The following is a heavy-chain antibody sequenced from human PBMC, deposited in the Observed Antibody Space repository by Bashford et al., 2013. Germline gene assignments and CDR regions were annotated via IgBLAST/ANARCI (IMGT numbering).Heavy chain of an antibody. J-gene: IGHJ2*01. CDR2: INADSTYT. V-gene: IGHV3-21*05. CDR3: ARPTVPYWYFDL. CDR1: GFTFSSYG. D-gene: IGHD4-11*01. Sequence: GGSLRLSCAASGFTFSSYGMHWVRQAPGKALEWVAYINADSTYTNHADSVKGRFTISRDNAKNSLYLEMNSLRAEDSAVYFCARPTVPYWYFDLWGRGTLVTVSS.